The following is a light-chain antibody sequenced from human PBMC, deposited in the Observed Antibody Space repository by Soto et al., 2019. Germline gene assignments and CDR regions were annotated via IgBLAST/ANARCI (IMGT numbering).Light chain of an antibody. CDR2: GAS. CDR1: QSVSSNF. V-gene: IGKV3D-20*02. Sequence: EIVLTQSPGTLSLSPLEIATLSFMASQSVSSNFLAWYHQKPGQAPRLLIYGASSRATGIPDRFSGSGSGTDFTLTISSLEPEDFAVYYCQQRSNWPITFGQGTRLEIK. CDR3: QQRSNWPIT. J-gene: IGKJ5*01.